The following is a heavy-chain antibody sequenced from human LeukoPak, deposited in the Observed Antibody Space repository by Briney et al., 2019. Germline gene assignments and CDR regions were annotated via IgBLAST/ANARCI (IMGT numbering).Heavy chain of an antibody. CDR1: GYSFTSYW. Sequence: GESLKIFCRGSGYSFTSYWIGWVRQMPRKGLEWMGIIYPGDSDTRYSPSFQGQVTISADKSISTAYLQWSSLKASDTAMYYCARPSYSAPDAFDIWGQGTMVTVSS. J-gene: IGHJ3*02. V-gene: IGHV5-51*01. D-gene: IGHD2-21*01. CDR2: IYPGDSDT. CDR3: ARPSYSAPDAFDI.